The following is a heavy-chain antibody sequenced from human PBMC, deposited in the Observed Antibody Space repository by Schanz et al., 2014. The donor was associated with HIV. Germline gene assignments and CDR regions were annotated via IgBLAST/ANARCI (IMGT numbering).Heavy chain of an antibody. V-gene: IGHV3-23*01. CDR1: GLPFSTSA. D-gene: IGHD3-16*01. Sequence: DVQILESGGGLVQPGGSRRLSCAVSGLPFSTSAMSWVRQAPGKGLEWVSAISGSGDSTYYTDSVKGRFTISRDNSKNTLYLQMNSLRVEDTAVYYCAKTTWGRRVDAFDIWGQGTMVTVSS. J-gene: IGHJ3*02. CDR2: ISGSGDST. CDR3: AKTTWGRRVDAFDI.